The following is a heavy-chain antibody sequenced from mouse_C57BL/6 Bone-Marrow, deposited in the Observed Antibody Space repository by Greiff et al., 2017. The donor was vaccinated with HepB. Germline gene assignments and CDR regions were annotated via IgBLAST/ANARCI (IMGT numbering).Heavy chain of an antibody. D-gene: IGHD1-2*01. J-gene: IGHJ4*01. Sequence: QVQLQQSGPELVKPGASVKISCKASGYAFSSSWMNWVKQWPGKGLEWIGRIYPGDGDTNYNGKFKGKATLTADKSSSTAYMQLSSLTSEDSAVYFCARRLRPYYYAMDYWGQGTSVTVSS. V-gene: IGHV1-82*01. CDR3: ARRLRPYYYAMDY. CDR1: GYAFSSSW. CDR2: IYPGDGDT.